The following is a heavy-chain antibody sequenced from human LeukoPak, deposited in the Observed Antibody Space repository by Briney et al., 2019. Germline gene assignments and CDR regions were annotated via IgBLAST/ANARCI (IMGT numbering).Heavy chain of an antibody. Sequence: GGSLRLSCAASGFTVSNNYISWVRQAPGKGLEWVSIIYNDGSTYYADSVKGRFTISGDNSKNTLYLQMNSLRAEDTAVYYCARGQLWFDYWGQGTLVTVSS. CDR1: GFTVSNNY. CDR2: IYNDGST. D-gene: IGHD5-18*01. J-gene: IGHJ5*01. CDR3: ARGQLWFDY. V-gene: IGHV3-53*01.